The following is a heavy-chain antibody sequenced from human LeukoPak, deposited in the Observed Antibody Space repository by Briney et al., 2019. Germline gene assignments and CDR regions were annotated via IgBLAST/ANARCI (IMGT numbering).Heavy chain of an antibody. J-gene: IGHJ6*04. V-gene: IGHV3-30*18. CDR1: GFTFSSYG. Sequence: GRSLRLSCAASGFTFSSYGMHWVRQASGKGLEWVAVISYDGSNKYYADSVRGRFTISRDNSKNTLYLQMNSLRAEDTAVYYCVKVITMVRGVIKNYYGMDVWGKGTTVTVSS. CDR2: ISYDGSNK. D-gene: IGHD3-10*01. CDR3: VKVITMVRGVIKNYYGMDV.